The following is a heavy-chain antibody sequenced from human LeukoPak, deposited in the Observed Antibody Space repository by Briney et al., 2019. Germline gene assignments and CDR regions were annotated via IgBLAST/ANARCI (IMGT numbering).Heavy chain of an antibody. D-gene: IGHD4-11*01. CDR3: ASGTTVTSYVDY. J-gene: IGHJ4*02. Sequence: SKTLSLTCTVSGGSISSSSYYWGWIRQPPGKGLEWIGSIYYSGSTYYNPSLKSRVTISVDTSKNQFSLKLSSVTAADTAVYYCASGTTVTSYVDYWGQGTLVTVSS. V-gene: IGHV4-39*07. CDR1: GGSISSSSYY. CDR2: IYYSGST.